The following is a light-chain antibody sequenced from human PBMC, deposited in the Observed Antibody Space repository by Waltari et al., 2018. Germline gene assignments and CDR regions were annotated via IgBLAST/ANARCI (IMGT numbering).Light chain of an antibody. V-gene: IGKV1-9*01. CDR1: QTINTY. CDR3: QQLQSYPIT. J-gene: IGKJ4*01. Sequence: IQLTQSPSSLSAFVGDSVPITCRASQTINTYLVWYQQKPGKAPNLLIYAASTLQSGVPSRFSGSGSGTEFTLTIRSLQPEDFATYYCQQLQSYPITFGGGTKVEI. CDR2: AAS.